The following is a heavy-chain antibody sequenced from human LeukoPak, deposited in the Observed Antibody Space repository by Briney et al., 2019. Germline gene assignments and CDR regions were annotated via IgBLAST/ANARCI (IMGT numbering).Heavy chain of an antibody. V-gene: IGHV3-23*01. CDR2: ISGSGGST. Sequence: GGSLRLSCAASGFTFSSYAMSWVRQAPGKGLEWVSAISGSGGSTYYADSVKGRFTISRDNSKNTLYLQMNSLRAEDTAVYYCAKHTYDSSGYLRTDFDYWGQRTLVTVSS. D-gene: IGHD3-22*01. CDR1: GFTFSSYA. CDR3: AKHTYDSSGYLRTDFDY. J-gene: IGHJ4*02.